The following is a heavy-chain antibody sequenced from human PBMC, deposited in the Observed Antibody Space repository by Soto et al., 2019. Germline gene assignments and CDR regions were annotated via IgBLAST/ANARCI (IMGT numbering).Heavy chain of an antibody. CDR1: RFTVSSNY. D-gene: IGHD5-12*01. CDR3: AQCSQWLGNFDF. V-gene: IGHV3-66*01. J-gene: IGHJ4*02. CDR2: VYSGGST. Sequence: EVQLVESGGGLVQPGGYLRLSCAASRFTVSSNYMSWVRQAPGQGLEWVSVVYSGGSTYYADSVQGRFTISRDNSKNTLSLQIHSLRAEDTAVYYGAQCSQWLGNFDFWCQETLVTVSS.